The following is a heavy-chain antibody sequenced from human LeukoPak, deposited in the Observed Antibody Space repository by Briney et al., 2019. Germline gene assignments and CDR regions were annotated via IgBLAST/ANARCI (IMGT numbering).Heavy chain of an antibody. Sequence: GGSLRLSCVASGFTLSRYWMHWVRQAPGKGLVWVSRINGDGSSTTYADSVKGRFTISRDNAKNSLYLQMHSLRAEDTAVYYCAELGITMIGGVWGKGTKVTISS. CDR3: AELGITMIGGV. J-gene: IGHJ6*04. CDR1: GFTLSRYW. V-gene: IGHV3-74*03. D-gene: IGHD3-10*02. CDR2: INGDGSST.